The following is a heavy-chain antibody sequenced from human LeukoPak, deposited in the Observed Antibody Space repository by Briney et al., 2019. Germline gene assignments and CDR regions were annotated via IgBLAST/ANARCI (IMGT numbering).Heavy chain of an antibody. CDR1: GGSISSYY. V-gene: IGHV4-59*12. CDR3: AREPPGY. CDR2: IYYSGST. Sequence: SETLSLTCTVSGGSISSYYWSWILQPPGKGLEWIGYIYYSGSTNYKASLKSRITISVDTSKNQFSLKLSSGPAADTAVYYCAREPPGYWGEGILVTVSS. J-gene: IGHJ4*02.